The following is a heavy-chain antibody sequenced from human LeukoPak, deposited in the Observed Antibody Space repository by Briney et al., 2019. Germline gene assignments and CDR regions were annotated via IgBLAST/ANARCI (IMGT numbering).Heavy chain of an antibody. D-gene: IGHD1-26*01. V-gene: IGHV5-51*01. CDR2: IYPDDSDI. CDR3: ARRRDLYSGSYYPFDY. CDR1: GYTFTNYW. Sequence: GESLKISCEGSGYTFTNYWIGWVRQVPGKGLEWMGIIYPDDSDIKYTPSFRGQVTISADKSISTAYLQWSSLKASDTAMYYCARRRDLYSGSYYPFDYWGQGTLVTVSS. J-gene: IGHJ4*02.